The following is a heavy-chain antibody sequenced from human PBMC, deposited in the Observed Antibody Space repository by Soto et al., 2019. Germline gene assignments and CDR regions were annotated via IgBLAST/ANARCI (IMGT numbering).Heavy chain of an antibody. CDR3: ASAAAGYWYFDL. CDR2: IIPIFGTP. D-gene: IGHD6-13*01. CDR1: GGTFSRYA. J-gene: IGHJ2*01. V-gene: IGHV1-69*01. Sequence: QVQLVQSGAGMKKPGSSVKVSCKASGGTFSRYAISWVRQAPGQGLEWMGGIIPIFGTPKYAQKFQGRVTITADESTSTTYTELSSLRPEDTAIYYCASAAAGYWYFDLWGRGTLVTVSS.